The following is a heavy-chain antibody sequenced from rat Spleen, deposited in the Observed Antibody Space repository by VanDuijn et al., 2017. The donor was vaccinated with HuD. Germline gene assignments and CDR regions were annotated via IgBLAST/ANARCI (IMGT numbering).Heavy chain of an antibody. V-gene: IGHV4-2*01. Sequence: EVKLVESGGGLVQPGRSLKLSCAASGFNFKDYWMGWVRQAPGKGLEWIGEINKDSRVIKFPPSLKGKFTISRDNAQNTLYLQMSSLGSEDTAIYYCAREAKGIVSWGQGVMVTVSS. CDR2: INKDSRVI. D-gene: IGHD1-11*01. CDR3: AREAKGIVS. J-gene: IGHJ2*01. CDR1: GFNFKDYW.